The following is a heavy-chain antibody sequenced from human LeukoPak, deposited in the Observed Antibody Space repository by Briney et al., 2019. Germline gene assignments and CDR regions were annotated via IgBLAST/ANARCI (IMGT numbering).Heavy chain of an antibody. J-gene: IGHJ4*02. D-gene: IGHD2-2*01. V-gene: IGHV1-69*13. CDR1: GGTFSSYA. CDR3: ARASGDCSSTSCDTFFDY. Sequence: ASVKVSCKASGGTFSSYAISWVRQAPGQGLEWMGGIIPIFGTANYAQKFQGRVTITADESTSTAYMELSSLRSEDAAVYYCARASGDCSSTSCDTFFDYWGPGTLVTVSS. CDR2: IIPIFGTA.